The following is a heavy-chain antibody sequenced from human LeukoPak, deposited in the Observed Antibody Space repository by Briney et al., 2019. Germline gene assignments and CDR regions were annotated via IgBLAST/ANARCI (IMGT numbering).Heavy chain of an antibody. Sequence: GGSLRLSCAASGFTFSSYSMNWVRQAPGKGLEWVSSISSSSSYIYYADSVKGRFTISRDNAKNSLYLQMNSLRAEDTAVYYCARDEVVTAAPDYRGQGTLVTVSS. CDR2: ISSSSSYI. V-gene: IGHV3-21*01. CDR1: GFTFSSYS. D-gene: IGHD2-21*02. CDR3: ARDEVVTAAPDY. J-gene: IGHJ4*02.